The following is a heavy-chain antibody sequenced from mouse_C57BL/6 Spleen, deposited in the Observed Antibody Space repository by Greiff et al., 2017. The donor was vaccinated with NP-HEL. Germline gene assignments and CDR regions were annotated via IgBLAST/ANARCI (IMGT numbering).Heavy chain of an antibody. CDR3: ARLTPGYDLDY. J-gene: IGHJ2*01. Sequence: EVQGVESGGGLVKPGGSLKLSCAASGFTFSSYTMSWVRQTPEKRLEWVATISGGGVNTYSPDSVKGRFTISRDNAKNTLYLQMSSLRSEDSALFYCARLTPGYDLDYWGKGATPTDSS. CDR2: ISGGGVNT. V-gene: IGHV5-9*01. CDR1: GFTFSSYT. D-gene: IGHD2-2*01.